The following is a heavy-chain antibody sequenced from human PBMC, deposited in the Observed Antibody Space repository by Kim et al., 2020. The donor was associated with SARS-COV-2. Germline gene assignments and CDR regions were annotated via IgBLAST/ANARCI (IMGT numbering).Heavy chain of an antibody. J-gene: IGHJ6*02. CDR3: ARDSELGGMDV. D-gene: IGHD7-27*01. V-gene: IGHV4-31*02. Sequence: TYYNPSLKSRVTISVDTSKNQFSLKLSSVTAADTAVYYCARDSELGGMDVWGQGTTVTVSS. CDR2: T.